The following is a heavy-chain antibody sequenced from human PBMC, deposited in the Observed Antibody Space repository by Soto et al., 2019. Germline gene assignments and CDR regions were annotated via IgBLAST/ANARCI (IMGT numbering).Heavy chain of an antibody. CDR3: ARDRIVATIFPFYYYYYGMDV. CDR1: GYTFTGYY. V-gene: IGHV1-2*04. D-gene: IGHD5-12*01. J-gene: IGHJ6*02. Sequence: QVQLVQSGAEVKKPGASVKVSCKASGYTFTGYYMHWVRQAPGQGLEWMGWINPNSGGTNYAQKFQGWVTMTRDTSISTAYMELSRLRSDDTAVYYCARDRIVATIFPFYYYYYGMDVWGQGTTVTVSS. CDR2: INPNSGGT.